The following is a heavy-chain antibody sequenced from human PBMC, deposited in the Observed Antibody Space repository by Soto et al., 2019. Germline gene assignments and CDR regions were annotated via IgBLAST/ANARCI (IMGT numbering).Heavy chain of an antibody. CDR1: GFIFSRYA. D-gene: IGHD3-10*01. CDR3: ARGRVRGVQMDV. J-gene: IGHJ6*02. Sequence: EVQLLESGGGLVQPGGSLRLSCAASGFIFSRYAMTWVRQAPGKGLEWVSAITGGGFSTYYTDSVKGRFTISRDNSKNTLYLPRNRLRAEDTAVYFCARGRVRGVQMDVWGQGTTVTVSS. V-gene: IGHV3-23*01. CDR2: ITGGGFST.